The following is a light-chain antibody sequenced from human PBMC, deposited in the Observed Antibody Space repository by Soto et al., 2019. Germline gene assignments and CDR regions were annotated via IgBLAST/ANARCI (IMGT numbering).Light chain of an antibody. CDR2: DDS. Sequence: SYELTQPLSVSVAPGQTATITCGGTHIGSKSVHWYQQKAGQAPVLAVYDDSHRPSGIPERFSGSNSGDTATLTISRVEAGDEADYYCQVWDGSDNHVVFGGGTQLTVL. CDR1: HIGSKS. J-gene: IGLJ2*01. CDR3: QVWDGSDNHVV. V-gene: IGLV3-21*02.